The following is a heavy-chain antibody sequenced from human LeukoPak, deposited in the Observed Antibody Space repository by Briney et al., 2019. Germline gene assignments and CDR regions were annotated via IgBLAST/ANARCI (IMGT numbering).Heavy chain of an antibody. J-gene: IGHJ4*02. CDR3: AKWGDYDVLTGYYVSDY. CDR1: GFTFISYA. CDR2: ISGSGDNT. V-gene: IGHV3-23*01. Sequence: GGSLRLSCAASGFTFISYAMSWVRQAPGKGLEWVSAISGSGDNTYYGDSVKGRFTMSRDNSKNTLYLQINSLRAEDTAVYYCAKWGDYDVLTGYYVSDYWGQGTLVTVSS. D-gene: IGHD3-9*01.